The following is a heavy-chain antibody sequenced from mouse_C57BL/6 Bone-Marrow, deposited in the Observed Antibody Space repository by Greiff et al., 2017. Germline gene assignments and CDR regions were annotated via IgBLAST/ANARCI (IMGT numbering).Heavy chain of an antibody. Sequence: DVKLVESGGGLVKPGGSLKLSCAASGFTFSSYAMSWVRQTPEKRLEWVATISDGGSYTYYPDNVKGRFTISRDNAKNNLYLQMSHLKSEDTAMYYCARVAPWFAYWGQGTLVTVSA. CDR1: GFTFSSYA. J-gene: IGHJ3*01. CDR2: ISDGGSYT. CDR3: ARVAPWFAY. V-gene: IGHV5-4*03.